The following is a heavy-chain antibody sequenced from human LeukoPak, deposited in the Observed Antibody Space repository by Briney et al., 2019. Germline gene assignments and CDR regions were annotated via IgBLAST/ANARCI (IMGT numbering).Heavy chain of an antibody. V-gene: IGHV3-21*01. J-gene: IGHJ4*02. D-gene: IGHD6-19*01. CDR3: ARGRVGYSSGWYDY. CDR2: ITSTGIYI. CDR1: GFRFSTYT. Sequence: GGSLRLSCAASGFRFSTYTMNWVRQAPGKGLEWVSSITSTGIYIYYADSVKGRFTISRDNAKNSLYLQMNSLRAEDAAVYYCARGRVGYSSGWYDYWGQGTLVTVSS.